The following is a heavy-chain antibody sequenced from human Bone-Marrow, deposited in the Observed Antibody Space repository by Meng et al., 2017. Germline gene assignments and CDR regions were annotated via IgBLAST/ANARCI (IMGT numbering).Heavy chain of an antibody. CDR3: TRDLHKYDCGSGYYDRFDP. Sequence: GESLKISCSASGFPFGDYAMSWVRQAPRKGLGWVGFIRSKAYGGTPEYAASVKGSFTLSRDDSRSIAYLQMNRLKTEDTAVDYCTRDLHKYDCGSGYYDRFDPWGQGTLVTVSS. CDR1: GFPFGDYA. V-gene: IGHV3-49*04. J-gene: IGHJ5*02. D-gene: IGHD3-3*01. CDR2: IRSKAYGGTP.